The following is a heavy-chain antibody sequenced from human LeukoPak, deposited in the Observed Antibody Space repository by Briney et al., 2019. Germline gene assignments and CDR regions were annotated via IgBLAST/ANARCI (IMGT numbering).Heavy chain of an antibody. CDR3: ARWVASPRYFDS. CDR1: GYTFNWYG. CDR2: INTNNGNT. D-gene: IGHD5-12*01. Sequence: ALVKVSCKASGYTFNWYGISWVRQAPGQGPEWMGWINTNNGNTNYAQKLQGRVTMTTDTSTSTAYMDLRGLRSDDTAVYYCARWVASPRYFDSWGQGTLVTVSS. V-gene: IGHV1-18*01. J-gene: IGHJ4*02.